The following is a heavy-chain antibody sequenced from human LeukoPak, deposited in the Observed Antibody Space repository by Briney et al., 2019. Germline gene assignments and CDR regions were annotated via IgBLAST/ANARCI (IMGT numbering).Heavy chain of an antibody. Sequence: GGSLRLSCAASGFTFSSYAMSWVRQAPGKGPEWVSAISGSGGSTYYADSVKGRFTISRDNSKNTLYLQMNSLRAEDTAVYYCAKEGVAARPTSLYYFDYWGQGTLVTVSS. D-gene: IGHD6-6*01. CDR2: ISGSGGST. V-gene: IGHV3-23*01. CDR1: GFTFSSYA. J-gene: IGHJ4*02. CDR3: AKEGVAARPTSLYYFDY.